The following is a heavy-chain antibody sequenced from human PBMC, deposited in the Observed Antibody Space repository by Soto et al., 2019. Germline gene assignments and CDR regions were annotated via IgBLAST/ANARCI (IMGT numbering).Heavy chain of an antibody. Sequence: GGSLRLSCAASGFTFTRFSMNWVRQAPGKGLEWVSSISSTTNYIYYGDSMKGRFTISRDNAKNSLYLEMNSLRAEDTAVYYCARESEDLTSNFDYWRQGTLVTVSS. V-gene: IGHV3-21*06. CDR2: ISSTTNYI. CDR1: GFTFTRFS. CDR3: ARESEDLTSNFDY. J-gene: IGHJ4*02.